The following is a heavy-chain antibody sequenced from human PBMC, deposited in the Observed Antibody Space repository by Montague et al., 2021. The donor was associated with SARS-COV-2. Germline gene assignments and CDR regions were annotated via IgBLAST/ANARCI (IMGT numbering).Heavy chain of an antibody. CDR2: VYPGDADT. CDR1: GYTFSNYW. Sequence: QSGAEVKTPGESLKIPCKGSGYTFSNYWIAWVRQKPGKGLEWMGIVYPGDADTRYSPSFQGQVTISVDKSISTAYLQWSSLKASDTAMYYCARHEGSGSLSHGGQGTQVTVSS. V-gene: IGHV5-51*01. D-gene: IGHD1-26*01. J-gene: IGHJ4*02. CDR3: ARHEGSGSLSH.